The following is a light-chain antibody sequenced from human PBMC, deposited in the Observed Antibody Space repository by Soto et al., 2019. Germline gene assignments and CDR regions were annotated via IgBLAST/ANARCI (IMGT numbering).Light chain of an antibody. CDR3: QQYCSSPL. Sequence: EIVLTQSPGPLSLSPEERATLYCRASQSVSSSYLAWYQQKPGHAPRLLIYGASSRATGIPDRFSGSGSGTGFTLTIIRLEPEDFAVYYCQQYCSSPLFGGGTKVEIK. CDR2: GAS. V-gene: IGKV3-20*01. CDR1: QSVSSSY. J-gene: IGKJ4*01.